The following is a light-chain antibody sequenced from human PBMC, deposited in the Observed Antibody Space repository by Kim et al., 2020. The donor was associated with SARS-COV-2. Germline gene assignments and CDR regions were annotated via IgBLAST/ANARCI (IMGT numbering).Light chain of an antibody. CDR2: NNN. Sequence: QSVLTQPPSVSGTPGQRVTISCSGSSSNIGSNSVSWYQQLPASAPKFLMYNNNERPSGVPDRFAGSKSGTSASLAISGLQSEDEAVYYCATWNDSLTGRVVFGGGTKVTVL. CDR3: ATWNDSLTGRVV. J-gene: IGLJ2*01. CDR1: SSNIGSNS. V-gene: IGLV1-44*01.